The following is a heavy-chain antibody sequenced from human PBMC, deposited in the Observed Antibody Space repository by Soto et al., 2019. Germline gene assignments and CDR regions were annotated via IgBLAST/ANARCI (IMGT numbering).Heavy chain of an antibody. D-gene: IGHD6-6*01. V-gene: IGHV3-23*01. Sequence: GGSLRLSCAASGFTFSSYAMSWVRQAPGKGLEWVSAISGSGGSTYYADSVKGRFTISRDNSKNTLYLQMNSLRAEDTAVYYCAKCIAARPGRLYYYYGMDVWGQGTTVTVSS. CDR3: AKCIAARPGRLYYYYGMDV. CDR2: ISGSGGST. J-gene: IGHJ6*02. CDR1: GFTFSSYA.